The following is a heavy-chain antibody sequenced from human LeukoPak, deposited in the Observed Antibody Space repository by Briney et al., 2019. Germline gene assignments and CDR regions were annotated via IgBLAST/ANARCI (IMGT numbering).Heavy chain of an antibody. CDR1: GFTFGDFG. Sequence: GGALRLSCAASGFTFGDFGLRWGRPAPGEGGEWVSGINWNGGSTGYADSVKGRFTISRDNAKNSLYLQMNSLRAEDTALYHCAREAHDDAFDIWGQGTMVTVSS. D-gene: IGHD1-1*01. V-gene: IGHV3-20*01. J-gene: IGHJ3*02. CDR3: AREAHDDAFDI. CDR2: INWNGGST.